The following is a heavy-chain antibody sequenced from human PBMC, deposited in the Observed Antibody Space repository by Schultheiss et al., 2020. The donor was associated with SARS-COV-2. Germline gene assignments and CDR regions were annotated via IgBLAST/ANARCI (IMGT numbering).Heavy chain of an antibody. CDR3: AKGSIVVVDYGMDV. Sequence: GGSLRLSCAASGFTFSSYAMSWVRQAPGKGLEWVSGINWNGGSIGYADSVKGRFTISRDNAKNSLYLQMNSLRADDTALYYCAKGSIVVVDYGMDVWGQGTTVTVSS. CDR1: GFTFSSYA. D-gene: IGHD2-21*01. CDR2: INWNGGSI. V-gene: IGHV3-20*04. J-gene: IGHJ6*02.